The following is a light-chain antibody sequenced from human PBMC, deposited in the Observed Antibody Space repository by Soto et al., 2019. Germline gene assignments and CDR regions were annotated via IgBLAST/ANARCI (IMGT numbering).Light chain of an antibody. Sequence: EIAMTQSPATLSVSPGERATLSCRASQSIALRLAWYQQKPGQAPRLLIYDTSTRASGIPARFSGSGSGTEFTLTISSLHSEDFAVYYCQQYGSSPTTFGQGTKVDIK. CDR2: DTS. J-gene: IGKJ1*01. CDR3: QQYGSSPTT. CDR1: QSIALR. V-gene: IGKV3-15*01.